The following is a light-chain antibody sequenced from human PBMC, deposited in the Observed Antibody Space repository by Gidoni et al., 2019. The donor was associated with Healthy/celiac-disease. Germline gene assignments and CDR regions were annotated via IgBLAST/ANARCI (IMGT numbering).Light chain of an antibody. CDR2: DVS. CDR3: SSYTSSSTLDVV. CDR1: SSDVGGYNY. V-gene: IGLV2-14*01. Sequence: QSALTQPASVSGSPGQSITISCTGTSSDVGGYNYVSCDQQHPGKAPKLMIYDVSNRPSGVSNRCSGSKSGNTASLTISGPQAEDEADYYCSSYTSSSTLDVVFGGGTKLTVL. J-gene: IGLJ2*01.